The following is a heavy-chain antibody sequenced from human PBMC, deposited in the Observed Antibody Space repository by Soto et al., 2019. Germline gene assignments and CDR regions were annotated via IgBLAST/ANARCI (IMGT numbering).Heavy chain of an antibody. D-gene: IGHD6-13*01. CDR1: GFSLSTSGVG. CDR2: IYWDDDK. Sequence: QITLKESGPTLVKPTQTLTLTCTFSGFSLSTSGVGVGWIRQPPGKALEWLALIYWDDDKRYSPSLKSRLTITKDTSKNKVVLTLTNMDPVDTATYYCAHRRQQLVDNWFDPWGQVTLVTDS. V-gene: IGHV2-5*02. J-gene: IGHJ5*02. CDR3: AHRRQQLVDNWFDP.